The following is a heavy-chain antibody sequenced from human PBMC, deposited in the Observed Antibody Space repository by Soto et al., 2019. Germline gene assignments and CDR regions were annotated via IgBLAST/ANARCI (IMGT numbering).Heavy chain of an antibody. CDR1: GFTFSTYA. J-gene: IGHJ4*02. CDR3: ARDLRGPYDY. Sequence: EVQLLESGGALVQPGGSLRLSCAASGFTFSTYAMSWVRQAPGKGLEWVSRTDPDGGTTDYADSVKGRFTISRDNAKNTVYLQMNSLGAEDTAVYHCARDLRGPYDYWGQGTLVTVSS. D-gene: IGHD3-10*01. CDR2: TDPDGGTT. V-gene: IGHV3-23*01.